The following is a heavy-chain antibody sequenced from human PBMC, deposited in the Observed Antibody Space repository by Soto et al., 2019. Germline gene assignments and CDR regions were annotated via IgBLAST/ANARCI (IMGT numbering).Heavy chain of an antibody. J-gene: IGHJ6*02. CDR1: GGAISTYY. Sequence: ETLSLTCSVSGGAISTYYWSWIRQFPGQGLEWIGYIYHSGSSQYNPSLTSRVTISVDTSKNQLSLRLSSVTAADTAVYYCARSYGSGSYYDYYYGMDVWGQGTTVTVSS. V-gene: IGHV4-59*01. CDR3: ARSYGSGSYYDYYYGMDV. CDR2: IYHSGSS. D-gene: IGHD3-10*01.